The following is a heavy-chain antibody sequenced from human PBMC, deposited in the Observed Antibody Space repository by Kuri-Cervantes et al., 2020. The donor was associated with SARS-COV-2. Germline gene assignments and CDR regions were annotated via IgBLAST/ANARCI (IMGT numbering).Heavy chain of an antibody. CDR1: GGTFSSYA. J-gene: IGHJ4*02. V-gene: IGHV1-69*05. CDR2: IIPIFGTA. CDR3: AREIQYSGSSLDFDY. D-gene: IGHD1-26*01. Sequence: SVKVSCKASGGTFSSYAISWVRQAPGQGLEWMGGIIPIFGTANYAQKFQGRVTITTDVSTSTAYMELSSLRSEDTAVYYCAREIQYSGSSLDFDYWGQGTLVTVSS.